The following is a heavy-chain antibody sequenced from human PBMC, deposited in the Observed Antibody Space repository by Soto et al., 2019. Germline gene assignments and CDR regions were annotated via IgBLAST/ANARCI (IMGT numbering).Heavy chain of an antibody. Sequence: ASVKVSCKASGYTFTSYDINWVRQATGQGLEWMGWMNPNSGNTGYAQKFQGRVTMTRNTSISTAYMELSSLGSEDTAVYYCARGGGDGYNGISDAFDIWGQGTMVTVSS. CDR3: ARGGGDGYNGISDAFDI. J-gene: IGHJ3*02. CDR2: MNPNSGNT. CDR1: GYTFTSYD. D-gene: IGHD5-12*01. V-gene: IGHV1-8*01.